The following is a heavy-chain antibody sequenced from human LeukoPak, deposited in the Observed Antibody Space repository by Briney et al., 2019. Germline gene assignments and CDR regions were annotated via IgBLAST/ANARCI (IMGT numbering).Heavy chain of an antibody. D-gene: IGHD3-22*01. V-gene: IGHV3-11*01. CDR3: ARRIREYYYDASGSFDY. Sequence: GESLRLSCAVSGFTFSAHAMHWVRQAPGKGLEWVSHISSSGSTIYYADSVKGRFTISRDNAKNSLYLQMNSLRAEDTAVYYCARRIREYYYDASGSFDYWGQGTLVTVSS. J-gene: IGHJ4*02. CDR1: GFTFSAHA. CDR2: ISSSGSTI.